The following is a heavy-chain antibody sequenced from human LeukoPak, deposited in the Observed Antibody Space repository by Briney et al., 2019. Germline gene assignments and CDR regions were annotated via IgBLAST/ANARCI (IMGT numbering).Heavy chain of an antibody. CDR3: ARASQRGYDGSWYYFYGMDV. CDR2: ISPHNGNR. Sequence: ASVKVSCKASDYSFTNFGISWVRQAPGQGLEWMGWISPHNGNRHYSEKLQDRVTMTTDTSTSTAYIEVRSLTSDDTAVYYCARASQRGYDGSWYYFYGMDVWGQGTPVTVSS. D-gene: IGHD5-12*01. J-gene: IGHJ6*02. V-gene: IGHV1-18*01. CDR1: DYSFTNFG.